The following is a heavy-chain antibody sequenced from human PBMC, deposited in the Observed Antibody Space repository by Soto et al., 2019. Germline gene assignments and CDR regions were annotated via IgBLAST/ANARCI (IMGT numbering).Heavy chain of an antibody. V-gene: IGHV4-61*08. CDR3: ARAYYDFWSGYSWHYYYGMDV. CDR1: GGSISSGGYY. Sequence: SETLSLTCTVSGGSISSGGYYWSWIRQHPGKGLECIGYIYYSGSTNYNPSLKSRVTISVDTSKNQFSLKLSSVTAADTAVYYCARAYYDFWSGYSWHYYYGMDVWGQGTTVTVSS. CDR2: IYYSGST. J-gene: IGHJ6*02. D-gene: IGHD3-3*01.